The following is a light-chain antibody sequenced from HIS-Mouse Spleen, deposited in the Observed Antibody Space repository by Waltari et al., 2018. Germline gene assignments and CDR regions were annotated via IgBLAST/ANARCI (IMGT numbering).Light chain of an antibody. V-gene: IGKV1-33*01. J-gene: IGKJ3*01. CDR2: DAS. CDR3: QQYDNLHRLT. CDR1: QDISNY. Sequence: DIQMTQSRSSLSASVGDRVTITCQASQDISNYLNWYQQKPGKAPKLLIYDASNLETGVPSRFSGSGSGTDFTFTISSLQPEDIATYYCQQYDNLHRLTFGPGTKVDIK.